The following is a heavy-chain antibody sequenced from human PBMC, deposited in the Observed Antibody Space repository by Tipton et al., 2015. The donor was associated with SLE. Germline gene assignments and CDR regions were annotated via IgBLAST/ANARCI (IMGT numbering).Heavy chain of an antibody. Sequence: SLRLSCAASGFTFDDYAVSWVRQAPGKGLEWVSGINWNGGSTGYADSVKGRFTISRDNAKNSLYLQMNSLRAEDSALYYCARDHEDSSTRTPSFDYWGQGTLVTVSS. CDR2: INWNGGST. D-gene: IGHD2-2*01. J-gene: IGHJ4*02. CDR1: GFTFDDYA. CDR3: ARDHEDSSTRTPSFDY. V-gene: IGHV3-20*04.